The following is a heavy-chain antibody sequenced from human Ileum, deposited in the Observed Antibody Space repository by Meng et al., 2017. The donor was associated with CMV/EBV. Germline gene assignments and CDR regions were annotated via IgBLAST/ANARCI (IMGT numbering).Heavy chain of an antibody. CDR1: GYSLSEYG. V-gene: IGHV1-18*01. Sequence: CQASGYSLSEYGFSWVRQAPGQGLEWMGWISAYNGNTEYVQKFQGRVTMSRDTSTNTAYMELRSLKSDDTAVYYCARDPTGAYLDPWGQGTLVTVSS. D-gene: IGHD7-27*01. CDR2: ISAYNGNT. CDR3: ARDPTGAYLDP. J-gene: IGHJ5*02.